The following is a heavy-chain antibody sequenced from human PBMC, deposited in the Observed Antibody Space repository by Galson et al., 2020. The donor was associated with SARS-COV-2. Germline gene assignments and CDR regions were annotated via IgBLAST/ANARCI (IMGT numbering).Heavy chain of an antibody. CDR3: ALWVVPAATLT. Sequence: SETLSLTCAVYGGSFSGYYWSWIRQPPGKGLEWIGEINHSGSTNYNPSLKSRVTISVDTSKNQFSLKLSSVTAADTAVYYCALWVVPAATLTWGQGTLVTVSS. V-gene: IGHV4-34*01. CDR1: GGSFSGYY. D-gene: IGHD2-2*01. CDR2: INHSGST. J-gene: IGHJ1*01.